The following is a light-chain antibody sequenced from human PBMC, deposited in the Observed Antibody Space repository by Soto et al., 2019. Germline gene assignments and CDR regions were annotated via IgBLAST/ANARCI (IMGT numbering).Light chain of an antibody. CDR1: SSNIGAGYD. CDR3: QSYDSSLSDSSV. CDR2: GNS. J-gene: IGLJ2*01. V-gene: IGLV1-40*01. Sequence: QSVLTQPPSVSGAPGQRVTISCTGSSSNIGAGYDVHWYQQLPGTAPKLLICGNSNRPSGVPDRFSGSKSGTSASLAITGLQAEDEADYYCQSYDSSLSDSSVFGGGTKLTVL.